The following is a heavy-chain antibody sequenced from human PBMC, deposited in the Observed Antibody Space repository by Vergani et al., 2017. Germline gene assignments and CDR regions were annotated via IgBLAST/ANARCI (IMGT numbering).Heavy chain of an antibody. V-gene: IGHV4-4*02. CDR2: IYHSGSP. Sequence: QVQLQESGPGLVKPSGTLSLTCAVSGVSISSSNWWSWVRQPPGKGLEWIGEIYHSGSPNYNPSLKSRVTISIDKSKTQFSLKLTSVTAADTAVYYCARDQGYSSGPLDYWGQGTLVTVSS. CDR1: GVSISSSNW. CDR3: ARDQGYSSGPLDY. J-gene: IGHJ4*02. D-gene: IGHD6-19*01.